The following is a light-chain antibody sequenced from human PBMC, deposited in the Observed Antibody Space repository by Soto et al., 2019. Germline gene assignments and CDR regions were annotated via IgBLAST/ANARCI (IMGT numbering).Light chain of an antibody. V-gene: IGKV1-5*03. J-gene: IGKJ4*01. CDR2: KAS. CDR1: QSISSW. Sequence: DIQMTQSPSTLSASVEDRVTITCRANQSISSWLAWYQQKPGKAPKLLIYKASSLESGVPSRFSGSGSGTEFTLTISSRQPDDFATYYCQQYNSYWLTFGGGTKVEIK. CDR3: QQYNSYWLT.